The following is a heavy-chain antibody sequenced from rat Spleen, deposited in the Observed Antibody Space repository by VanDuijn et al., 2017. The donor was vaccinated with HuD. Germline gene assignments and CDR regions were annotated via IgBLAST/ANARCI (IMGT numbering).Heavy chain of an antibody. Sequence: EVQLVESGGGLVQPGRSLKLSCAASGFTFSNYGMHWIRQAPTKGLEWVASISPSGGSTYYRDSVKGRFTISRDNAKSTLYLQMDSLRSEEPATYYCAKGMYTTDYYYFDYWGQGVMVTVSS. CDR2: ISPSGGST. J-gene: IGHJ2*01. CDR3: AKGMYTTDYYYFDY. D-gene: IGHD1-6*01. V-gene: IGHV5-19*01. CDR1: GFTFSNYG.